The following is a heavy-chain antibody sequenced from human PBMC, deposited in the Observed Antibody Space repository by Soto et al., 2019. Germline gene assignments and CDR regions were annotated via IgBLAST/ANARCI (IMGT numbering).Heavy chain of an antibody. J-gene: IGHJ4*02. D-gene: IGHD1-26*01. CDR3: AKVDIPYSGSYYLDH. CDR2: ISCNSGSI. V-gene: IGHV3-9*01. CDR1: GVTFGDYG. Sequence: EVQLVESGGGVVQPGRSLRLSCAASGVTFGDYGMHWVRQVPGKGLEWVSGISCNSGSITYADSVRGRFTIARDNAKNSLYLQMSRLRPEDTALYYCAKVDIPYSGSYYLDHWGQAILVSVSS.